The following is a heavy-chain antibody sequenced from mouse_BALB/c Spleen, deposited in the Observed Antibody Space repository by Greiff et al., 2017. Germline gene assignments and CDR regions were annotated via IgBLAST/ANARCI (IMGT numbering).Heavy chain of an antibody. Sequence: VQLQQSGAELVRPGASVTLSCKASGYTFTDYEMHWVKQTPVHGLEWIGAIDPETGGTAYNQKFKGKATLTADKSSSTAYMELRSLTSEDSAVYYCIRGGITLAYWGQGTLVTVSA. CDR2: IDPETGGT. CDR3: IRGGITLAY. D-gene: IGHD1-1*01. J-gene: IGHJ3*01. V-gene: IGHV1-15*01. CDR1: GYTFTDYE.